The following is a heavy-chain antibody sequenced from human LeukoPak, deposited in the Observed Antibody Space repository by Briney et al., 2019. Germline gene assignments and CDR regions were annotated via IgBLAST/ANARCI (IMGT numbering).Heavy chain of an antibody. D-gene: IGHD1-7*01. V-gene: IGHV1-18*01. CDR2: ISGYNGKT. CDR1: GYTFTSYG. CDR3: ARDCPDITATTCRGMDV. Sequence: ASMKVSCKASGYTFTSYGITWVRQAPGQGLEWMGWISGYNGKTNYVQKFQGRVTMTTDTSTSTAYMELRSLRSDDTAVYYCARDCPDITATTCRGMDVWGQGTTVTVSS. J-gene: IGHJ6*02.